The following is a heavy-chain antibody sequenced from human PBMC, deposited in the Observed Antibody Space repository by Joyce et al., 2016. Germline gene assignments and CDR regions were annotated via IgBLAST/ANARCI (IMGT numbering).Heavy chain of an antibody. CDR3: ANAVTWYYYYYYGMDV. V-gene: IGHV3-23*01. J-gene: IGHJ6*04. D-gene: IGHD2-21*02. CDR2: ISGVGSST. CDR1: GFTFSSCA. Sequence: EVQLLESGGGLVQPAGSVRLSCAASGFTFSSCAMSWVRQALRKVLGWVSAISGVGSSTYCADAVNGRFTISRDSSKTTLYLQINSLRAEDTAVYYCANAVTWYYYYYYGMDVWGKGTTVTVSS.